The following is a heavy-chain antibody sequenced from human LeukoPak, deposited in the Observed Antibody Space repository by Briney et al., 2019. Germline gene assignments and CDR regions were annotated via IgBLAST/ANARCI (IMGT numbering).Heavy chain of an antibody. CDR3: ARGENGDFFDY. J-gene: IGHJ4*02. CDR2: INPSGGST. Sequence: ASVKVSCKASGYTFTSYYMHWVRQAPGQGLEWMGIINPSGGSTSYAQKFQGRATMTGDTSTSTVYMELSSLRSEDTAVYYCARGENGDFFDYWGQGTLVTVSS. CDR1: GYTFTSYY. V-gene: IGHV1-46*01. D-gene: IGHD4-17*01.